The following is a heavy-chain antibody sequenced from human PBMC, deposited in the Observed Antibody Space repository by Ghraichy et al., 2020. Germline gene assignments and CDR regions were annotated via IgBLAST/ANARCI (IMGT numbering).Heavy chain of an antibody. J-gene: IGHJ3*02. V-gene: IGHV4-31*03. CDR1: GGSISSGGYY. CDR3: ARVPAARAQFAFDI. Sequence: SETLSLTCTVSGGSISSGGYYWSWIRQHPGKGLEWIGYIYYSGSTYYNPSLKSRVTISVDTSKNQFSLKLSSVTAADTAVYYCARVPAARAQFAFDIWGQGTMVTVSS. CDR2: IYYSGST. D-gene: IGHD6-6*01.